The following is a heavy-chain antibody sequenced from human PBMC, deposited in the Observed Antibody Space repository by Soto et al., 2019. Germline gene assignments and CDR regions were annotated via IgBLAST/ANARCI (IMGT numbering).Heavy chain of an antibody. D-gene: IGHD3-22*01. J-gene: IGHJ4*02. Sequence: QVQLVQSGAEVKKPGASVKVSCKASGYTFITYGVSWVRQAPGQGLDWLGWISTYNGNTRYADRLQGRVTMTTDTTTNTAYMELRNLRSDDTAVYYGARRPTDYYDNSANYFLDYGGQGTLVTVSS. V-gene: IGHV1-18*01. CDR3: ARRPTDYYDNSANYFLDY. CDR2: ISTYNGNT. CDR1: GYTFITYG.